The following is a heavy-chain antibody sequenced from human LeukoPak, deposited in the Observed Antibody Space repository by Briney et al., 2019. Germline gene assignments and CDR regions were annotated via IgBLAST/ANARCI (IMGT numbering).Heavy chain of an antibody. CDR2: INHSGST. Sequence: TSETLSLTCAVYGGSFSGYYWSWIRQPPGEGLEWIGEINHSGSTNYNPSLKSRVTISVDTSKNQFSLKLSSVTAADTAVYYCARGVAARPHYWGQGTLVTVPS. CDR1: GGSFSGYY. CDR3: ARGVAARPHY. V-gene: IGHV4-34*01. D-gene: IGHD6-6*01. J-gene: IGHJ4*02.